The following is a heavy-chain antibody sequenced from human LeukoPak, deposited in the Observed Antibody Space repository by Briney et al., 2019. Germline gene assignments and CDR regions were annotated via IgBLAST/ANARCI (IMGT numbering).Heavy chain of an antibody. CDR1: GGSISSYY. J-gene: IGHJ4*02. CDR3: AKDSYGSGSPDY. Sequence: SETLSLTCTVSGGSISSYYWSWIRQPPGKGLEWIGYIYYSGSTNYNPSLKSRVTISVDTSKNQFSLKLSSVTAADTAVYYCAKDSYGSGSPDYWGQGTLATVSS. V-gene: IGHV4-59*01. CDR2: IYYSGST. D-gene: IGHD3-10*01.